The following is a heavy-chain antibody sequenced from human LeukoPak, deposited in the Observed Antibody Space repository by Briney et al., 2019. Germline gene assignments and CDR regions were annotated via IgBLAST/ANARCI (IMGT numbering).Heavy chain of an antibody. J-gene: IGHJ4*02. CDR1: GFTFSNYW. V-gene: IGHV3-7*03. CDR3: AKSSYYDTSGYYREYYFDY. D-gene: IGHD3-22*01. CDR2: IKHDGSEK. Sequence: GGSLRLSCAASGFTFSNYWMSWVRQAPGKGLEWVANIKHDGSEKYYVDSVKGRLTISRDNAKNSLYLQMNSLRAEDTAVYYCAKSSYYDTSGYYREYYFDYWGQGTLVTVSS.